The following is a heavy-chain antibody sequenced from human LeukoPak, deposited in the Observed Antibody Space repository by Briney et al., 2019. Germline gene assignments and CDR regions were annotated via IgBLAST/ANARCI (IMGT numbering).Heavy chain of an antibody. CDR1: GFTFSNYG. D-gene: IGHD1-14*01. Sequence: PGGSLRLSCAASGFTFSNYGMLWVRQAPGKGLEWVAFIRYDGNNKLYEDSMKGRFTISRDNSKNTLYLHINSLRAEDTAVYYCVKDNPLDYWGQGTLVIVSS. CDR2: IRYDGNNK. V-gene: IGHV3-30*02. CDR3: VKDNPLDY. J-gene: IGHJ4*02.